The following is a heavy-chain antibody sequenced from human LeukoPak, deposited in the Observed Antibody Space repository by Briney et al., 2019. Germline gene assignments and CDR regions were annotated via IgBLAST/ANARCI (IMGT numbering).Heavy chain of an antibody. D-gene: IGHD3-10*01. Sequence: ASVKVSCKASGYTFTSYAMNWVRQAPGQGLEWMGWINTNTGNPTYAQGFTGRFVFSLDTSVSTAYLQISSLKAEDTAVYYCARELRITMVRGAQDVWGQGTTVTVSS. CDR1: GYTFTSYA. CDR2: INTNTGNP. V-gene: IGHV7-4-1*02. CDR3: ARELRITMVRGAQDV. J-gene: IGHJ6*02.